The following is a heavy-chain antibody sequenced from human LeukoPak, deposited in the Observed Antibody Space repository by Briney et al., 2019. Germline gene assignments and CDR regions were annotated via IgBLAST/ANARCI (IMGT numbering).Heavy chain of an antibody. V-gene: IGHV3-33*06. Sequence: GRSLRLSCAASGFTLSSYGMHWVRQAPGKGRGWVAFIWYDGSNKYYADSGKGRFTISRDNSKNTLYLQMNSLRAEDTAVYYCAKALVGAPDDAFDIWGQGTMVTVSS. CDR2: IWYDGSNK. J-gene: IGHJ3*02. CDR1: GFTLSSYG. CDR3: AKALVGAPDDAFDI. D-gene: IGHD1-26*01.